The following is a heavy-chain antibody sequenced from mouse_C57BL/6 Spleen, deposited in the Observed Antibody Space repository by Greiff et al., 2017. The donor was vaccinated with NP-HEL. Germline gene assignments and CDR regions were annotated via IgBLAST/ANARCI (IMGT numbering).Heavy chain of an antibody. Sequence: VQLQQSGPELVKPGASVKISCKASGYTFTDYYMNWVKQSHGKSLEWIGDINPKNGGTSYNQKFKGKATLTVDKSSSTAYMELRSLTSEDSAVYYCARRERGFTTTGFAYWGQGTLVTVSA. CDR1: GYTFTDYY. V-gene: IGHV1-26*01. J-gene: IGHJ3*01. D-gene: IGHD1-1*01. CDR2: INPKNGGT. CDR3: ARRERGFTTTGFAY.